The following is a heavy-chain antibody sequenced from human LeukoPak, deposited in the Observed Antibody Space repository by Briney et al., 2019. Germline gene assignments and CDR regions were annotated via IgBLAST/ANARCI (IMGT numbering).Heavy chain of an antibody. CDR3: ARVEGVLQYYYGMDV. D-gene: IGHD2-8*02. J-gene: IGHJ6*02. Sequence: GGSLRLSCAASGFTFRNYWMHWVRQVPGQGLVWVSRINSDGSSTNYADSVKGRFTMSRDNAKNMLYLQMDSLRAEDTAVYYCARVEGVLQYYYGMDVWGQGTTVTVS. V-gene: IGHV3-74*01. CDR2: INSDGSST. CDR1: GFTFRNYW.